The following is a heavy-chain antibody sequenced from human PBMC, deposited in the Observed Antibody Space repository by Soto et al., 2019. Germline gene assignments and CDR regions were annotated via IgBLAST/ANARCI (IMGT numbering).Heavy chain of an antibody. V-gene: IGHV5-51*01. CDR2: IYPGDSDT. D-gene: IGHD1-26*01. Sequence: GESLKISCKGSGYSFTSYWIGWVRQMPGKGLEWMGIIYPGDSDTRYSPSFQGQVTISADKSISTAYLQWSSLKASDTAMYYCARHVSVDYYYYGMDVWGQGTTVTVSS. J-gene: IGHJ6*02. CDR1: GYSFTSYW. CDR3: ARHVSVDYYYYGMDV.